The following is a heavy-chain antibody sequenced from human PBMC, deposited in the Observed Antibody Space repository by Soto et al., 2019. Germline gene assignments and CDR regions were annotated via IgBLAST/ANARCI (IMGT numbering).Heavy chain of an antibody. CDR1: GFSLSTSGVG. CDR2: IYWDDDK. Sequence: QITLKESGPTLVKPTQTLTLTCTFSGFSLSTSGVGVGWIRQPPGKALEWLALIYWDDDKRYSPSLKSRLTITKDTSKNQVVLTMANMDPVDTATYYCAHSPPILGYSSRYFDYWGQGTLVTVSS. V-gene: IGHV2-5*02. J-gene: IGHJ4*02. D-gene: IGHD6-13*01. CDR3: AHSPPILGYSSRYFDY.